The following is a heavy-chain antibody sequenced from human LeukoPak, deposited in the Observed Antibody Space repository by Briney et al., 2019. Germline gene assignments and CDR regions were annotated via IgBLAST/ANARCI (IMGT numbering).Heavy chain of an antibody. CDR2: IKQDGSEK. CDR3: ARDMGYCSGGSCTHFDY. V-gene: IGHV3-7*01. J-gene: IGHJ4*02. D-gene: IGHD2-15*01. CDR1: GFTFSSYW. Sequence: PGGSLRLSCAASGFTFSSYWMSWVRQAPGKGLEWVANIKQDGSEKYYVDSVKGRFTISRDNAKNSLYLQMNSLRAEDTAVYYCARDMGYCSGGSCTHFDYWGQGTLVTVSS.